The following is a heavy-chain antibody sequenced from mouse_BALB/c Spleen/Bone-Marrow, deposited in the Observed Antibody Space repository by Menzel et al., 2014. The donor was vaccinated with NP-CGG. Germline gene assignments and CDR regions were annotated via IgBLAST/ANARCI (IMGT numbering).Heavy chain of an antibody. J-gene: IGHJ4*01. Sequence: HVQLQQSGPEMVRPGVSVKISCKGSGYTFTDYAMHWGKQSHAKSLEWIGVISTYNGNTNYNQKFKGKATMTVDKSSSTAYMELARLTSEDSTIYYCAREVRDPWYAIDYWGQGTSVTVSS. CDR3: AREVRDPWYAIDY. CDR2: ISTYNGNT. V-gene: IGHV1-67*01. CDR1: GYTFTDYA. D-gene: IGHD2-14*01.